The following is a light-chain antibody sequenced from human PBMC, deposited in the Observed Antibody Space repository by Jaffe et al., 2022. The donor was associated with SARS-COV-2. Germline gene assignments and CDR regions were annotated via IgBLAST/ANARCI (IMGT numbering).Light chain of an antibody. CDR3: QSYDRSLGGSV. J-gene: IGLJ2*01. V-gene: IGLV1-40*01. CDR2: GDS. CDR1: SSNIGAGYD. Sequence: QSVLTQPPSVSGAPGQRVTISCTGSSSNIGAGYDVHWYQQLPGTAPKVLIYGDSDRPSGVPDRFSGSKSGTSASLTISGLQAEDEADYYCQSYDRSLGGSVFGRGTKLTVL.